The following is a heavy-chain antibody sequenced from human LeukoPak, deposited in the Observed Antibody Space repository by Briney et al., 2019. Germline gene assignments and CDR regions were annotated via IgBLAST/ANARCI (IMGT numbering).Heavy chain of an antibody. CDR2: INPSGGST. J-gene: IGHJ6*03. CDR1: GYTFTSYY. D-gene: IGHD2-15*01. CDR3: ARDLSGGSCYGCYYYYYYMDV. Sequence: GASVKVSCKASGYTFTSYYMHWVRQAPGQGLEWMGIINPSGGSTSYAQKFQGRVTMTRDMSTSTAYMELSSLRSEDTAVYYCARDLSGGSCYGCYYYYYYMDVWGKGTTVTISS. V-gene: IGHV1-46*01.